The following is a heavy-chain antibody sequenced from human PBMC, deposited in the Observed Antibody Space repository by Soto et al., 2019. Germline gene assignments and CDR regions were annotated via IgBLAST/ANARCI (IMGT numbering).Heavy chain of an antibody. V-gene: IGHV3-30-3*01. D-gene: IGHD6-13*01. CDR2: ISYDGSNK. J-gene: IGHJ4*02. CDR3: ARDPQQLVTPLYYFDY. Sequence: GGSLRLSCAASGFTFSSYAMHWVRQAPGKGLEWVAVISYDGSNKYYADSVKGRFTISRDNSKNTLYLQMNSLRAEDTAVYYCARDPQQLVTPLYYFDYWGQGTLVTVSS. CDR1: GFTFSSYA.